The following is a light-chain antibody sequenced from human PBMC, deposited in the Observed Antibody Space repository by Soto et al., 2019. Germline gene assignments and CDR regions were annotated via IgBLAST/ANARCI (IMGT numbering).Light chain of an antibody. Sequence: EIEMTQSPATLSLAPGERVTLSCMASESVSTNLAWYQQKAGQAPRLLIYGASTRATGIPARFSGSGSGTDFSLIIGRLEPEDFAVYICQQYGASPWTFGQGTKVDNK. J-gene: IGKJ1*01. CDR2: GAS. CDR3: QQYGASPWT. V-gene: IGKV3-15*01. CDR1: ESVSTN.